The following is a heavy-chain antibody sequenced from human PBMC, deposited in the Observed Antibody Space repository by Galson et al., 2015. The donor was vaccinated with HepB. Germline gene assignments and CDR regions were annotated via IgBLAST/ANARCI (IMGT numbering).Heavy chain of an antibody. CDR3: ARRDIGVVTAPPDY. D-gene: IGHD2-21*02. J-gene: IGHJ4*02. V-gene: IGHV3-48*01. Sequence: SLRLSCAASGFTSSSYSMNWVRQAPGKGLEWVSYISSSSSTIYYADSVKGRFTISRDNAKNSLYLQMNSLRAEDTAVYYCARRDIGVVTAPPDYCGQGALVTVSS. CDR1: GFTSSSYS. CDR2: ISSSSSTI.